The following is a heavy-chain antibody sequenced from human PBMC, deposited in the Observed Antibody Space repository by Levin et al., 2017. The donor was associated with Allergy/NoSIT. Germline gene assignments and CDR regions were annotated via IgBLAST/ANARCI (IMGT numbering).Heavy chain of an antibody. Sequence: GESLKISCAASGFAVSGNYISWVRQAPGKGLEWVSSIYRGGGTYYADSVKSRFSVSRDNHRNIVYLQINSLRADDTAVYYCATWRFGENWYFDVWGRGALSPVPP. J-gene: IGHJ2*01. CDR3: ATWRFGENWYFDV. CDR1: GFAVSGNY. D-gene: IGHD3-10*01. CDR2: IYRGGGT. V-gene: IGHV3-53*01.